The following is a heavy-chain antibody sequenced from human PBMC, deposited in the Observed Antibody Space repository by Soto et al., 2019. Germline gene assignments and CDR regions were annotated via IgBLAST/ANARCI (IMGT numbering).Heavy chain of an antibody. D-gene: IGHD3-10*01. CDR3: ARGSTDSYPGSRIFDF. Sequence: GGSLRLSCVASGITFGGRAMSWVRQAPGVGLEWVSTITDSGGGAKYAGSVRGRFTISRDNSKNTLYLQMSSLRAEDSAVYYCARGSTDSYPGSRIFDFWGRGTLVTVSS. CDR1: GITFGGRA. CDR2: ITDSGGGA. V-gene: IGHV3-23*01. J-gene: IGHJ4*02.